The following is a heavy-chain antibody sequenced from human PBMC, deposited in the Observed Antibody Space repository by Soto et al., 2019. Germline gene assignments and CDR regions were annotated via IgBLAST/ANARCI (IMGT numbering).Heavy chain of an antibody. V-gene: IGHV4-59*01. D-gene: IGHD2-15*01. J-gene: IGHJ5*02. CDR1: GGSISSYY. CDR2: IYYSGST. Sequence: PSETLSLTCTVSGGSISSYYWSWIRQPPGKGLEWIGYIYYSGSTNYNPSLKSRVTISVDTSKNQFSLKLSSVTAADTAVYYCARAYCSGGSCYLPNWFDPWGQGTLVTVSS. CDR3: ARAYCSGGSCYLPNWFDP.